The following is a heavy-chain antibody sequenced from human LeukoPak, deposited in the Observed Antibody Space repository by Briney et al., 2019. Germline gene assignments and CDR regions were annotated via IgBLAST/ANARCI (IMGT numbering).Heavy chain of an antibody. J-gene: IGHJ3*02. CDR3: VKEEMGAHHAFDI. D-gene: IGHD1-26*01. V-gene: IGHV3-64D*06. CDR1: GFTFSIYA. CDR2: ISSDGGST. Sequence: GSLRLSCSASGFTFSIYAMHWVRQAPGKGLESVSAISSDGGSTYYADFVKGRFTISRDNSKNTLCLQMSCLRAEDTAVYYCVKEEMGAHHAFDIWGQGTLVTVSS.